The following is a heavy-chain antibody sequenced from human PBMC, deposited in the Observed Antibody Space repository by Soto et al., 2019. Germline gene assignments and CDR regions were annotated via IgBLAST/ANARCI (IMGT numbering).Heavy chain of an antibody. J-gene: IGHJ6*03. CDR2: IDWDDDK. D-gene: IGHD2-15*01. CDR1: GFSLSTSGMC. Sequence: SGPTLVNPTQTLTLTCTFSGFSLSTSGMCVSWIRQPPGKALEWLARIDWDDDKYYSTSLKTRLTISKDTSKNQVVLTMTNMDPVDTATYYCARTHIVVVVAATPGPSYYYYYMDVWGKGTTVTVSS. CDR3: ARTHIVVVVAATPGPSYYYYYMDV. V-gene: IGHV2-70*11.